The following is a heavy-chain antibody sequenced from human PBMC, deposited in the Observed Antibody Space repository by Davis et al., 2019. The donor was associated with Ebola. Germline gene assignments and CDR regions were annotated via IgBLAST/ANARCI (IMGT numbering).Heavy chain of an antibody. Sequence: GESLKISCKGSGYSFTSYWISWVRQMPGKGLEWMGRIDPSDSYTNYSPSFQGHVTISADKSISPAYLQWSSLKASDTAMYYCATQKFYYYGMDVWGQGTTVTVSS. J-gene: IGHJ6*02. CDR3: ATQKFYYYGMDV. CDR1: GYSFTSYW. CDR2: IDPSDSYT. V-gene: IGHV5-10-1*01.